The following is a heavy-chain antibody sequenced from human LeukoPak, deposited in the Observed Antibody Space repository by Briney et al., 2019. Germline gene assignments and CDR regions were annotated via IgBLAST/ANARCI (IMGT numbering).Heavy chain of an antibody. V-gene: IGHV3-7*05. CDR3: ARDESGDSYGLY. Sequence: GGSLRLSCAVSGFTFSSYWMNWVRQAPGKGLEWVANIKQDGSQKYYVDSVKGRFTISRDNAKNSLYLQLTSLRGEDTAVYYCARDESGDSYGLYWGQGTLVTVSS. CDR2: IKQDGSQK. J-gene: IGHJ4*02. D-gene: IGHD5-18*01. CDR1: GFTFSSYW.